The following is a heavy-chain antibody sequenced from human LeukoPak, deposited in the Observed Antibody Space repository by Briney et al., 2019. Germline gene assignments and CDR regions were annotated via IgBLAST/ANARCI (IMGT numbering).Heavy chain of an antibody. D-gene: IGHD3-22*01. Sequence: PSETLSLTCTVSGYSISSGYYWGWIRQSPGKGLEWIGSLYHSGDTYYNPSLKSRVTISVDTSKNQFSLTLSSVPAADTAVYYCARAPLGYYDSSGYYYRANFYYFDYWGQGTLVTVSS. CDR2: LYHSGDT. V-gene: IGHV4-38-2*02. J-gene: IGHJ4*02. CDR3: ARAPLGYYDSSGYYYRANFYYFDY. CDR1: GYSISSGYY.